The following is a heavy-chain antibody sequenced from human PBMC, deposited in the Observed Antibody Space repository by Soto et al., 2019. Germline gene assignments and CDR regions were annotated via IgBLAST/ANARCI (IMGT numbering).Heavy chain of an antibody. V-gene: IGHV5-51*01. J-gene: IGHJ6*02. D-gene: IGHD2-2*01. CDR3: SRWGLGYCSSTSCYGGMDV. Sequence: PGESLKISCKGSGYSFTSYWIGWVRQMPGKGLEWMGIIYPGDSDTRYSPSFQGQVTISADKSISTAYLQGSCLKAADTAMYYCSRWGLGYCSSTSCYGGMDVWGQGTTVTVSS. CDR2: IYPGDSDT. CDR1: GYSFTSYW.